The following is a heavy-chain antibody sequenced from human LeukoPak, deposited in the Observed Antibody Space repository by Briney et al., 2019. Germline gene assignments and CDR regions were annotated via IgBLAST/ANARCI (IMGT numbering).Heavy chain of an antibody. CDR3: ARQVVVAATLYSYYYGLDV. Sequence: SQTLSLTCAVSGGSISSGGYSWSWIRQPPGKGLEWIGYIYHSGSTYYNPSLKSRVTISLDTSKNQFSLKLNSVTAADTAVYYCARQVVVAATLYSYYYGLDVWGRGTPVTVSS. V-gene: IGHV4-30-2*01. J-gene: IGHJ6*02. CDR1: GGSISSGGYS. CDR2: IYHSGST. D-gene: IGHD2-15*01.